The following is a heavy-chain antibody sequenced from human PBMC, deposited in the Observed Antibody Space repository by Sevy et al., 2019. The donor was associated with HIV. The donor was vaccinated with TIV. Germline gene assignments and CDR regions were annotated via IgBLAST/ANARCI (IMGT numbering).Heavy chain of an antibody. CDR3: ARAAYYCSTTSCYIDY. CDR2: ISSSSSYI. J-gene: IGHJ4*02. V-gene: IGHV3-21*01. CDR1: GFTFSTYT. D-gene: IGHD2-2*02. Sequence: GGSLRLSCAASGFTFSTYTMNWVRQAPGKGLEWVSSISSSSSYIYYADSVKGRFTISRDNAKNSMYLQMNSLRVEDTAVYYCARAAYYCSTTSCYIDYWGQGTLVTVSS.